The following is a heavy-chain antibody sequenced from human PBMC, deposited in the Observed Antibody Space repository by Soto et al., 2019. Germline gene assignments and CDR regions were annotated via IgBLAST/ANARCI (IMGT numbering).Heavy chain of an antibody. V-gene: IGHV3-23*01. Sequence: GGSLRLSCTASGFTFSRHAMTWVRQAPGKGLEWVSGLSDSGGSIYYADSVKGRFTISRGNSMNTLYLQMNTLRAEDTAIYYCAKVSSSWYAGFFDLWGQGTLVTVSS. CDR1: GFTFSRHA. D-gene: IGHD6-13*01. J-gene: IGHJ4*02. CDR2: LSDSGGSI. CDR3: AKVSSSWYAGFFDL.